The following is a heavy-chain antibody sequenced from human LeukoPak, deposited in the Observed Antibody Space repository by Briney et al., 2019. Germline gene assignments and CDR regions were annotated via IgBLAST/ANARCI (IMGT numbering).Heavy chain of an antibody. J-gene: IGHJ3*02. CDR1: GFTFSSYW. Sequence: GGSLRLSCAASGFTFSSYWMSWVRQAPGKGLEWVANIKQDGSEKYYVDSVKGRFTISRDNAKNSLYLQMNSLRAEDTAVYYCARERKVSVDTAMVGVFDIWGQGTMVTVSS. V-gene: IGHV3-7*01. D-gene: IGHD5-18*01. CDR2: IKQDGSEK. CDR3: ARERKVSVDTAMVGVFDI.